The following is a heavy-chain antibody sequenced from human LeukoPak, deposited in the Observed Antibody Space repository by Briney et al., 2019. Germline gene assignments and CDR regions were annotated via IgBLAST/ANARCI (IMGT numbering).Heavy chain of an antibody. Sequence: GESLQISCQASGYTFTTYWIGWVRQLPGKGLECMGIIYPDDSDTTYSPSFEGQVTISPDKSFPTAYLQCSSLKASDTAIYYCARLGGDTYYFGSASYPNWYFDLWGRGTLVTVSS. D-gene: IGHD3-10*01. CDR2: IYPDDSDT. CDR3: ARLGGDTYYFGSASYPNWYFDL. J-gene: IGHJ2*01. CDR1: GYTFTTYW. V-gene: IGHV5-51*01.